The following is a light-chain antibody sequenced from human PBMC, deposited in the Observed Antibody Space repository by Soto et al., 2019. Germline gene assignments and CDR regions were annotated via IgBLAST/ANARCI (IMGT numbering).Light chain of an antibody. CDR3: QVWDSTSDHYV. CDR1: NIGRRS. J-gene: IGLJ1*01. Sequence: SYELTQPPSVSVAPGQTASISCGGNNIGRRSVHWYQQKPGQAPVLVVYDDRDRPSGIPERFAGSNFGNTATLTISRVEAGDEADYYCQVWDSTSDHYVLGTGTKVTV. V-gene: IGLV3-21*02. CDR2: DDR.